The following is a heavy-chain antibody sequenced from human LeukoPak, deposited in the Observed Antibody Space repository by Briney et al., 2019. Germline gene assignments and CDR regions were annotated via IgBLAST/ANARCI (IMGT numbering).Heavy chain of an antibody. V-gene: IGHV3-30*18. CDR3: TKGVWAGSYGYYNYYMDV. J-gene: IGHJ6*03. Sequence: ESGGSLRLSCAPSGFSLSNYGMHWVRQAPGKGLEWVTSISSDGSSEYSADSVKGRFTISRDNSKNTLSLQMNSLRAEHTAVYHCTKGVWAGSYGYYNYYMDVWGKGTTVTVSS. CDR2: ISSDGSSE. CDR1: GFSLSNYG. D-gene: IGHD3-10*01.